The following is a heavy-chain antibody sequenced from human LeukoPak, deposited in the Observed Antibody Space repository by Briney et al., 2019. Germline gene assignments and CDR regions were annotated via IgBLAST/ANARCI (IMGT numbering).Heavy chain of an antibody. CDR3: ARGERSGGDSRRRYYYGMDV. D-gene: IGHD4-17*01. Sequence: PGGSLRLSCAASGFTFSSYAMHWVRQAPGKGLEWVAVISYDGSNKYYADSVKGRFTISRDNSKNTLYLQMNSLRAEDTAVYYCARGERSGGDSRRRYYYGMDVWGQGTTVTVSS. V-gene: IGHV3-30-3*01. CDR2: ISYDGSNK. J-gene: IGHJ6*02. CDR1: GFTFSSYA.